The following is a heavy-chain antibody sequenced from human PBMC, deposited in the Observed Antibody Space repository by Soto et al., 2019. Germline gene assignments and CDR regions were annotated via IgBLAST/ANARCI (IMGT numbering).Heavy chain of an antibody. CDR2: INPRTGST. Sequence: QAQLVQSGAGVQKPGSSVKVSCKAAGYSFTNYCMYWVRQAPGQGLEWMGMINPRTGSTTYAQKFQHRVTLTRDTSTTTVYMELSTLISDDTAVYYCARDGGLLTASWHYDLWGPGTLVTVSS. CDR3: ARDGGLLTASWHYDL. V-gene: IGHV1-46*01. J-gene: IGHJ2*01. CDR1: GYSFTNYC. D-gene: IGHD2-15*01.